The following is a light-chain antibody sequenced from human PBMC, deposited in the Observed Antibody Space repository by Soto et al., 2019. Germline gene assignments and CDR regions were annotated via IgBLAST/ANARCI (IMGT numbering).Light chain of an antibody. J-gene: IGKJ1*01. CDR2: GES. V-gene: IGKV3-20*01. CDR1: QSVSSSY. Sequence: EIVLTQSAGTLSLSPGERATLSCRASQSVSSSYLAWYQQKPGQAPRILIYGESSRATGIPDRLSGSGSGTDLTLTISRLEPEDFAVYYCQQYGSSRWTFGQGTKVDIK. CDR3: QQYGSSRWT.